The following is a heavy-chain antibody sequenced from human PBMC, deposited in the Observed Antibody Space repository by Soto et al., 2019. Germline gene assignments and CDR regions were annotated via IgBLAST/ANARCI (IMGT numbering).Heavy chain of an antibody. CDR3: ASTPTTDCSSTSCYYY. CDR1: GYSFTSYW. CDR2: IDPSDSYT. D-gene: IGHD2-2*01. J-gene: IGHJ4*02. V-gene: IGHV5-10-1*01. Sequence: LKISCKGSGYSFTSYWISWVRQMPGKGLEWVGRIDPSDSYTNYSPSFQGHVTISADKSISTAYLQWSSLKASDTAMYYCASTPTTDCSSTSCYYYWGQGTLVTVSS.